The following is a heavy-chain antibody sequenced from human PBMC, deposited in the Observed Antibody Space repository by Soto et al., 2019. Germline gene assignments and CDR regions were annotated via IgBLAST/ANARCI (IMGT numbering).Heavy chain of an antibody. J-gene: IGHJ4*02. D-gene: IGHD6-25*01. CDR2: VFYTGLP. V-gene: IGHV4-59*01. Sequence: QVHLQESGPGLVKPAETLSLTCSVSGGSISSYYWSWIRQPPGEGLVWIGYVFYTGLPKYNPSFKSRATISGDTSRNQFSLKLMSVTAADTAVYYCAKWGAAAWTTWGQGIRVNVSS. CDR1: GGSISSYY. CDR3: AKWGAAAWTT.